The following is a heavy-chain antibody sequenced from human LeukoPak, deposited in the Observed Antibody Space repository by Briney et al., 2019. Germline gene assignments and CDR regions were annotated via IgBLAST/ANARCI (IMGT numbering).Heavy chain of an antibody. CDR2: IYRSGST. CDR3: ARGAYSNGGYYYYGMDV. CDR1: GGSISSGGYS. Sequence: SETLSLTCAVSGGSISSGGYSWSWIRQPPGKGLEWIGYIYRSGSTYYNPSLKSRVTISVDRSKNQFSLKLSSVTAADTAVYYCARGAYSNGGYYYYGMDVWGQGTTVTVSS. V-gene: IGHV4-30-2*01. J-gene: IGHJ6*02. D-gene: IGHD4-11*01.